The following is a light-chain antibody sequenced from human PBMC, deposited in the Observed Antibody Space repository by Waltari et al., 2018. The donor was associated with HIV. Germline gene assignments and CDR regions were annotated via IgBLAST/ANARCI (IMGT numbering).Light chain of an antibody. Sequence: DIVMTQSPDSLAVSLGERATIHCKSSQSVLYNSSNKNYLAWYQQKPGQPPKLLIYWASTRESGVPDRFSGSGSGTDFTLTISSLQTEDVAVYYCQQYYDTPWTFGQGTKVEIK. CDR3: QQYYDTPWT. CDR1: QSVLYNSSNKNY. CDR2: WAS. J-gene: IGKJ1*01. V-gene: IGKV4-1*01.